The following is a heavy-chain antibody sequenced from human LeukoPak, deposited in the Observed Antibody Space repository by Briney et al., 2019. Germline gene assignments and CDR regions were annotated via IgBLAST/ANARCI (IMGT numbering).Heavy chain of an antibody. Sequence: PGGSLRLSCAASGFTFSSYSMNWVRQAPGKGLEWVSTVGGGGRTTYYADSVKGRFTISRDNSKNTLCLQMNSLRVEDTAIYYCARLGSLVSGTLRYFEYWGQGTLVTVSS. CDR1: GFTFSSYS. D-gene: IGHD1-20*01. J-gene: IGHJ4*02. CDR3: ARLGSLVSGTLRYFEY. V-gene: IGHV3-23*01. CDR2: VGGGGRTT.